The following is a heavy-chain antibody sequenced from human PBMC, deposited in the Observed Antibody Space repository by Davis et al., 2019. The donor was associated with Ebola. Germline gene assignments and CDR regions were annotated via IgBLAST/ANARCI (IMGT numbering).Heavy chain of an antibody. CDR3: ARHVCVYCSSWYFHY. CDR2: MYYSGIT. D-gene: IGHD6-13*01. Sequence: SETLSLTCTVSGGSMSTSTYYWGWIRQPPGKGLEWIGSMYYSGITYYNPSLRSRVTISVDTSKNQFSLKLNSVTAADTAVYYCARHVCVYCSSWYFHYWGQGTLVTVSS. J-gene: IGHJ4*02. V-gene: IGHV4-39*01. CDR1: GGSMSTSTYY.